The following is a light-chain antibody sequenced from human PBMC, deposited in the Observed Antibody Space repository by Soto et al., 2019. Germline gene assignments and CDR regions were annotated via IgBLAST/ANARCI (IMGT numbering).Light chain of an antibody. CDR2: GAS. Sequence: DIQMTQSPPTLSASVGDRVTITCGAIKSIRHYLAWYQQMPGKAPKLLIYGASTLQSGVPSRFSGSGSGTEFTLTISSLQPDDFGTYFCQHHNSYSQTFGQGTKVEIK. CDR1: KSIRHY. CDR3: QHHNSYSQT. V-gene: IGKV1-5*01. J-gene: IGKJ1*01.